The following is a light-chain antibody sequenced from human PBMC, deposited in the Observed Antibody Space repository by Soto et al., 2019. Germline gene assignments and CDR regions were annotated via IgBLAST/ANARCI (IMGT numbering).Light chain of an antibody. CDR3: SSYSSATEGVL. CDR2: DVS. CDR1: SSDIGGYIY. V-gene: IGLV2-14*03. J-gene: IGLJ2*01. Sequence: QSALTQPPSASGSPGQSVTISCTGRSSDIGGYIYVSWFQQHPGKAPKLIIYDVSNRPAGVSNRFSGSRSDSTASLTISGLQAEDEATYYCSSYSSATEGVLFGGGTKVTVL.